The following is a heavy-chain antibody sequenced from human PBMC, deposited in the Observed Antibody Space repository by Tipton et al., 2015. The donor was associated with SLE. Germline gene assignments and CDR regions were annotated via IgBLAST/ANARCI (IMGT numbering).Heavy chain of an antibody. CDR3: ARAHPPPYDPVAFDI. CDR2: FHYSGRT. J-gene: IGHJ3*02. CDR1: GGSISTYY. D-gene: IGHD5-12*01. V-gene: IGHV4-59*12. Sequence: TLSLTCTVSGGSISTYYWSCIRQPPGKGLEWVGYFHYSGRTNYNPSLKSRVTISVDTTKKQFSLRLSSVAAADTAVYYCARAHPPPYDPVAFDIWGQGTMVTVSS.